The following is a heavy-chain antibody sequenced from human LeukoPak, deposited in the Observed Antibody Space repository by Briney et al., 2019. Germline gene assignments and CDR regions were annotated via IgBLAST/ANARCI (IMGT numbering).Heavy chain of an antibody. V-gene: IGHV4-30-4*08. D-gene: IGHD1/OR15-1a*01. CDR2: IYYSGST. CDR1: GSSISSGDYY. CDR3: AREEGYWYKPTATAVDY. J-gene: IGHJ4*02. Sequence: SETLSLTCTVSGSSISSGDYYWSWIRQPPGKGLEWIGYIYYSGSTYYNPSLKSRVTISVDTSKNQFSLKLSSVTAADTAVYYCAREEGYWYKPTATAVDYWGQGTLVTVSS.